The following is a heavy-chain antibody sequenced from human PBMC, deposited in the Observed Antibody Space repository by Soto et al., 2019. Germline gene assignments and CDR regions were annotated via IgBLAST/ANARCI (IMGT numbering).Heavy chain of an antibody. J-gene: IGHJ4*02. Sequence: EVQLVESGGGLVQPGGSLRLSCAASRFTFSNYWMSWVRQAPGKGLEWVANIKQDGSEKYYVDSVKGRFTISRDNAKNALYLQMNSLRAEDTAVYYCAREPNSIDYCGQGTLVTVSS. D-gene: IGHD2-15*01. CDR2: IKQDGSEK. V-gene: IGHV3-7*01. CDR3: AREPNSIDY. CDR1: RFTFSNYW.